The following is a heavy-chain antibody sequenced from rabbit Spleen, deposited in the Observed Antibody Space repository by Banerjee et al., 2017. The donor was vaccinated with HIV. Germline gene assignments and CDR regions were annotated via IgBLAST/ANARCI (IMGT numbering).Heavy chain of an antibody. D-gene: IGHD4-1*01. CDR2: IDTSNGDT. Sequence: LEESGGGLVKPGGALTLTCTVSGFSFSSNWICWVRQAPGKGLEWIACIDTSNGDTDYANWPKGRFTISKASSTTVTLQMTGLTAADTATYFCARSGYVGWGGDGDLMGNKLWGPGTLVTVS. J-gene: IGHJ4*01. CDR1: GFSFSSNW. CDR3: ARSGYVGWGGDGDLMGNKL. V-gene: IGHV1S45*01.